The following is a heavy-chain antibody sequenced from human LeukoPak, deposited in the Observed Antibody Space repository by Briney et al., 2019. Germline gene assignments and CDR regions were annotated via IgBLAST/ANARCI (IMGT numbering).Heavy chain of an antibody. J-gene: IGHJ6*03. Sequence: GGSLRLSCEASGFTFFSYWMSWVRQAPGKGLEWVANIKQDGSDKYYVDSVKGRFTISRDNAKNSLYLQMNSVRAEDTAVYYCARETYSSSWSAKFYYYYYMDVWGKGTTVTVSS. V-gene: IGHV3-7*01. D-gene: IGHD6-13*01. CDR1: GFTFFSYW. CDR2: IKQDGSDK. CDR3: ARETYSSSWSAKFYYYYYMDV.